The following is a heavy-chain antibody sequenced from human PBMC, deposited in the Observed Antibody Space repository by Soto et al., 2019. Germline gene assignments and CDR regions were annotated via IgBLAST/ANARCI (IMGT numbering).Heavy chain of an antibody. CDR2: IDYDGKST. J-gene: IGHJ5*01. V-gene: IGHV3-74*01. D-gene: IGHD2-2*01. CDR1: GFTFSNYY. Sequence: EVQVVESGGGLVQPGGSLRLSCAVSGFTFSNYYMHWVRQAPGKGLVWVSRIDYDGKSTVYADSVKGRFTISRDNAKNTVDMQMNSLRVEEPAVYYCATGGYASGLDSWGQGTLVTVSS. CDR3: ATGGYASGLDS.